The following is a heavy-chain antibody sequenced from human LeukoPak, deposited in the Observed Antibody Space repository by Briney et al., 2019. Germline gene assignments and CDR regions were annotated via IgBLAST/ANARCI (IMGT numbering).Heavy chain of an antibody. CDR3: ARGSILWFGELPSDY. V-gene: IGHV3-21*01. CDR2: ISSSSYI. D-gene: IGHD3-10*01. J-gene: IGHJ4*02. CDR1: GFTFSSYS. Sequence: PGGSLRLSCAASGFTFSSYSMNWVRQAPGKGLEWVSSISSSSYIYYADSVKGRFTISRDNAKNSLYLQMNSLRAEDTAVYYCARGSILWFGELPSDYWGQGTLVTVSS.